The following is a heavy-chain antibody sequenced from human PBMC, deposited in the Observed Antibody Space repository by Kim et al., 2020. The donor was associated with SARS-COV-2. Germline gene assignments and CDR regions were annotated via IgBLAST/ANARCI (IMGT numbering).Heavy chain of an antibody. CDR3: ARGPLQWLVGYYYYGLDV. CDR2: IWYDGSNK. D-gene: IGHD6-19*01. V-gene: IGHV3-33*01. J-gene: IGHJ6*01. Sequence: GGSLRLSCAASGFTFSSYGMHWVRQAPGKGLEWVALIWYDGSNKYYADSVKGRFTISRDNSKNTLFLQMNSLRAEDTAVYYCARGPLQWLVGYYYYGLDV. CDR1: GFTFSSYG.